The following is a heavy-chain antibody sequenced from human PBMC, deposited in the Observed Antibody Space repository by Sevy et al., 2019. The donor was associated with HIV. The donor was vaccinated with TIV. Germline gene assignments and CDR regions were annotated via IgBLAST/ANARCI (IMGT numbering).Heavy chain of an antibody. CDR1: GGSISDYY. V-gene: IGHV4-59*01. CDR3: ARDHLTSSSEFDY. Sequence: SETLSLTCTVSGGSISDYYWSWIRQPPGKGLEWLGYIYYTGTTTYNPSLGSRVTISADTSKNQFSLKVSSVTAADTAVYYCARDHLTSSSEFDYWGQGTLVTVSS. J-gene: IGHJ4*02. D-gene: IGHD6-6*01. CDR2: IYYTGTT.